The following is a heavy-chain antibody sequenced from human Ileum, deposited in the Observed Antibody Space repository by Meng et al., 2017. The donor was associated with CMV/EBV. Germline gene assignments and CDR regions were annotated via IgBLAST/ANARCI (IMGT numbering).Heavy chain of an antibody. V-gene: IGHV3-53*05. Sequence: VSSNYRSWVRQAPGKGLEWVSVIYSGGSTYYADSVKGRFTISRDNSKTTLYLQMNSLRAEDTAVYYCARDKGYCSGGSCWSDAFDIWGQGTMVTVSS. CDR1: VSSNY. CDR3: ARDKGYCSGGSCWSDAFDI. J-gene: IGHJ3*02. D-gene: IGHD2-15*01. CDR2: IYSGGST.